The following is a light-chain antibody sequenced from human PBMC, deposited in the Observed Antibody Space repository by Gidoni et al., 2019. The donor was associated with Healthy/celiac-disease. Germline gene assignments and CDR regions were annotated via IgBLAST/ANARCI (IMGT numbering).Light chain of an antibody. CDR2: GAS. CDR3: QQYNNWPLT. V-gene: IGKV3-15*01. CDR1: QSVSSN. Sequence: PATLSVSPGERATLSCRASQSVSSNLAWYQQKPGQAPRLLIYGASTRATGIPARFSGSGSGTEFTLTISSLQSEDFAVYYCQQYNNWPLTFGQGTRLEIK. J-gene: IGKJ5*01.